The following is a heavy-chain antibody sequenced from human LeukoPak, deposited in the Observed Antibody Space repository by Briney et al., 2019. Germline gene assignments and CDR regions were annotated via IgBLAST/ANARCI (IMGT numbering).Heavy chain of an antibody. V-gene: IGHV3-53*01. D-gene: IGHD5-12*01. CDR3: ARATGERWLPSY. J-gene: IGHJ4*02. CDR1: GFTVSSNY. Sequence: GSLRLSCAASGFTVSSNYMSWVRQAPGKGLEWVSVIYSGGSTYYADSVKGRFTISRDNSKNTLYLQMNSLRAEDTAVYYCARATGERWLPSYWGQGPLVTVSS. CDR2: IYSGGST.